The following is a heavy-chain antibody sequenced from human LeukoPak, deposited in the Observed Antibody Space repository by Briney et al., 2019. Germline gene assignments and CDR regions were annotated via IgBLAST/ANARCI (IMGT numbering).Heavy chain of an antibody. CDR1: GYTFTGYY. CDR3: ARCRWLQPFDY. J-gene: IGHJ4*02. Sequence: ASVKGSSEASGYTFTGYYMHWVRQAPGQGLEWMGWINPNSGGTNYAQRFQGRVTMTRDTSISTAYMELSRLRSDDTAVYYCARCRWLQPFDYWGQGTLVTVSS. CDR2: INPNSGGT. D-gene: IGHD5-24*01. V-gene: IGHV1-2*02.